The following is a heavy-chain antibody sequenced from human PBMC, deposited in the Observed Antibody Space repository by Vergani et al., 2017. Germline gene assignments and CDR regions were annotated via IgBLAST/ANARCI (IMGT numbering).Heavy chain of an antibody. Sequence: EVQLLESGGGLVQPGGSLRLSCAASGFTFSSYAMSWVRQAPGKGLEWVSAISGSGGSTYYADSVKGRFPISRDKSKNTLYLQMNSLRAEDTAVYYCAKDGGEAAHDYGDFDYWGQGTLVTVSS. V-gene: IGHV3-23*01. CDR1: GFTFSSYA. D-gene: IGHD4-17*01. CDR2: ISGSGGST. J-gene: IGHJ4*02. CDR3: AKDGGEAAHDYGDFDY.